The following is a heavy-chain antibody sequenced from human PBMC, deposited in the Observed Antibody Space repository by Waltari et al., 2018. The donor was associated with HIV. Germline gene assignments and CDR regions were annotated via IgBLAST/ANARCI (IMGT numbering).Heavy chain of an antibody. J-gene: IGHJ6*01. CDR2: VNHVGRT. CDR3: ARDSAPGLAVDDDDGEFFYYGLDV. Sequence: QVHLEQWGTGLLRPSETLSLTCAVYGGSFSGYYWSWIRQSPGRGLEWIGAVNHVGRTNYSPSLKGRVTVSVDTSKNQFSLTMRSVTAADTAVYYCARDSAPGLAVDDDDGEFFYYGLDVWGQGTTVTVSS. D-gene: IGHD6-19*01. V-gene: IGHV4-34*01. CDR1: GGSFSGYY.